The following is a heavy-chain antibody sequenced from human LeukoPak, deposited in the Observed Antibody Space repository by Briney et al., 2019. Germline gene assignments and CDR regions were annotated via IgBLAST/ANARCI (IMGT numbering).Heavy chain of an antibody. Sequence: GASVKVSCKASGYTFTTYGVSWVRQAPGQGLEWMGWISAYNGDTKYAQKFQDRVTMTTDASTSTAYMELRSLRSDDTAVYYCARESHYDILTGIDYWGQGTLVTVSS. J-gene: IGHJ4*02. V-gene: IGHV1-18*01. D-gene: IGHD3-9*01. CDR1: GYTFTTYG. CDR2: ISAYNGDT. CDR3: ARESHYDILTGIDY.